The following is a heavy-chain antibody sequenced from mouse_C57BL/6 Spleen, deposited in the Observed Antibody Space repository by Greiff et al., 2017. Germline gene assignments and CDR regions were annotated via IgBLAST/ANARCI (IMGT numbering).Heavy chain of an antibody. CDR3: RRNDGYAYYFDY. CDR2: VDPSDGDT. Sequence: QVQLQQPGAELVRPGTSVKLSCKASGYTFTSYWMHWVKQRPGQGLEWIGVVDPSDGDTNYNQKFKGKATLTVDTSSSTAYMQLSSLTSEDSAVYYGRRNDGYAYYFDYWGKGTTLTVSS. V-gene: IGHV1-59*01. D-gene: IGHD2-3*01. J-gene: IGHJ2*01. CDR1: GYTFTSYW.